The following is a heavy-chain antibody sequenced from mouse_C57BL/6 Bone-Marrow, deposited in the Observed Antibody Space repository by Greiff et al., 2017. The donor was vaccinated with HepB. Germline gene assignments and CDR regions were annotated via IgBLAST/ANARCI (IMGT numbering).Heavy chain of an antibody. V-gene: IGHV5-9-1*02. J-gene: IGHJ3*01. Sequence: EVHLVESGEGLVKPGGSLKLSCAASGFTFSSYAMSWVRQTPEKRLEWVAYISSGGDYIYYADTVKGRFTISRDNARNTLYLQMSSLKSEDTAMYYCTSYGYDLGFAYWGQGTLVTVSA. CDR2: ISSGGDYI. D-gene: IGHD2-2*01. CDR1: GFTFSSYA. CDR3: TSYGYDLGFAY.